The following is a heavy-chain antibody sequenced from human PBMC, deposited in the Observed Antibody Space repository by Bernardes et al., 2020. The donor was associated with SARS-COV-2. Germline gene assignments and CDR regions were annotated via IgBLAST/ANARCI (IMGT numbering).Heavy chain of an antibody. CDR1: GFTFSSYA. D-gene: IGHD4-17*01. CDR2: IRKKINSYTT. CDR3: ARSTNYGRNHNFDY. V-gene: IGHV3-72*01. J-gene: IGHJ4*02. Sequence: GSLRLSCAASGFTFSSYAMSWVRQAPGKGLEWIGRIRKKINSYTTEYAASVRGRFTVSRDDSKNSLYLQMNSLKIEDTAVYYCARSTNYGRNHNFDYWGQGTLVTVSS.